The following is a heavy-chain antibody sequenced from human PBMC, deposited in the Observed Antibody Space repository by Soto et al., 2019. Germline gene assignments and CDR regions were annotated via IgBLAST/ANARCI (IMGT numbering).Heavy chain of an antibody. J-gene: IGHJ4*02. V-gene: IGHV3-21*01. CDR3: ASPIGYSGYDCVY. CDR2: ISSSSSYI. D-gene: IGHD5-12*01. CDR1: GFTFSSYS. Sequence: GGSLRLSCAASGFTFSSYSMNWVRQAPGKGLEWVSSISSSSSYIYYADSVKGRFTISRDNAKNSLYLQMSSLRAEDTAVYYCASPIGYSGYDCVYWGQGTLVTVSS.